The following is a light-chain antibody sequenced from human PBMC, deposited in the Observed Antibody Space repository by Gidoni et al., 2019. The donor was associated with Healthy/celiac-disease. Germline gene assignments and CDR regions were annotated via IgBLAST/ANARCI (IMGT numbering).Light chain of an antibody. CDR3: QSYDSSLSAFYV. V-gene: IGLV1-40*01. J-gene: IGLJ1*01. CDR1: SSNIGAGYD. CDR2: GNS. Sequence: QSVLTQLPSGSGAPGRRVPISCTGSSSNIGAGYDVHWYQQLPGTAPKLLIYGNSNRPSGVPDRFSGSKSGTSASLAITGLQAEDEADYYCQSYDSSLSAFYVFGTGTKVTVL.